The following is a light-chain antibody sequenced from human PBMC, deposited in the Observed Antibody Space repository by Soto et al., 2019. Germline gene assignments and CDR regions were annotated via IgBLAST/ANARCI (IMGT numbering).Light chain of an antibody. J-gene: IGLJ2*01. CDR1: SSDVGGYNC. CDR2: GVS. V-gene: IGLV2-11*01. CDR3: CSYAGTYTVF. Sequence: QSALTQPRSVSGSPGQSVTISCTGTSSDVGGYNCVSWYQCHPDKVPKLTIFGVSKRPSGVPDRFSGSKSGNTASLTISGLQAEDEADYFCCSYAGTYTVFFGGGTKLTVL.